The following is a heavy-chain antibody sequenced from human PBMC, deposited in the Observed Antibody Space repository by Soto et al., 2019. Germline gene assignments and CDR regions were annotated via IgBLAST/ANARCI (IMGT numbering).Heavy chain of an antibody. V-gene: IGHV4-59*01. D-gene: IGHD3-3*01. CDR1: GGSISSYY. CDR2: IYYSGST. Sequence: PSETLSLTCTVSGGSISSYYWSWIRQPPGKGLEWIGYIYYSGSTNYNPSLKSRVTISVDTSKNQFSLKLSSVTAADTAVYYCARAGYYDFWSGYPGTFDIWGQGTMVTVSS. CDR3: ARAGYYDFWSGYPGTFDI. J-gene: IGHJ3*02.